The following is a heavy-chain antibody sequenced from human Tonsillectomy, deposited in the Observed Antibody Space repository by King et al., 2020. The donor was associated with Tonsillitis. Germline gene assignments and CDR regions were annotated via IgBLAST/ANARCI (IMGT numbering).Heavy chain of an antibody. D-gene: IGHD3-10*01. Sequence: QLVQSGGGLVQPGGSLRLSCAASGFTVSSNYMSWVRQAPRKGLEWVSIIYSGGNTYYADSVKGRFTISRDNSKNTLYLQMSSLRAEDTAVYYCAGGLWFGELLYYWGQGTLVTVSS. CDR2: IYSGGNT. CDR1: GFTVSSNY. V-gene: IGHV3-66*01. CDR3: AGGLWFGELLYY. J-gene: IGHJ4*02.